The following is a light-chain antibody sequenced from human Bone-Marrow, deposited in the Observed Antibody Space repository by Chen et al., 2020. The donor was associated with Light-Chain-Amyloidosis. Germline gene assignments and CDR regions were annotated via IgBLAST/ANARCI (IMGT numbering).Light chain of an antibody. CDR1: NIGSTS. CDR2: EDS. Sequence: YVLTQPSSVSVAPGQSATLACGGNNIGSTSVHWYQQTPGPAPLLVVYEDSDRPSGIPERVSGSNSGNTATLTISRVEAGDEADYYCQVWDRSRDRPVFGGGTKLTVL. V-gene: IGLV3-21*02. J-gene: IGLJ3*02. CDR3: QVWDRSRDRPV.